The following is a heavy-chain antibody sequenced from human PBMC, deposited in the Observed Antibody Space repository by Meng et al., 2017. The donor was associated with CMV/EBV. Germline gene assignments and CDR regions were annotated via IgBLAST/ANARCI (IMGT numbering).Heavy chain of an antibody. J-gene: IGHJ4*02. Sequence: SGFTFSNAWMSWVRQAPGKGLEWVGRINSKTDGGTTDYAAPVKGRFTISRDDSKNTLYLQMNSLKTEDTAVYYCTTPIYSYGPPFGYWGQGTLVTVSS. CDR3: TTPIYSYGPPFGY. D-gene: IGHD5-18*01. V-gene: IGHV3-15*01. CDR2: INSKTDGGTT. CDR1: GFTFSNAW.